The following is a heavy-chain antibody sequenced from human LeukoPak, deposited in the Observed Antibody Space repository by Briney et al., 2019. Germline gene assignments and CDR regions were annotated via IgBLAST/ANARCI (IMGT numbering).Heavy chain of an antibody. CDR2: IYYSGST. CDR1: GGSISSYY. CDR3: ARRVTGSGSYSY. Sequence: PSETLSLSCTVSGGSISSYYWSWIRQPPGKGLEWIGYIYYSGSTNYNPSLKSRVTISVDTSKNQFSLKLSSVTAADTAVYYCARRVTGSGSYSYWGQGTLVTVSS. J-gene: IGHJ4*02. D-gene: IGHD3-10*01. V-gene: IGHV4-59*08.